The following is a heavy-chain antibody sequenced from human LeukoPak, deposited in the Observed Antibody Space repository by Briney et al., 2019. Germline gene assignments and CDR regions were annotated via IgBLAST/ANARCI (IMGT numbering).Heavy chain of an antibody. CDR2: ISAYNGNT. D-gene: IGHD3-3*01. J-gene: IGHJ6*03. CDR1: GYTFTSYG. CDR3: ARGITIFGVVHYYYMDV. Sequence: APVKVSCKASGYTFTSYGISWVRQAPGQGLEWMGWISAYNGNTNYAQKLQGRVTMTTDTSTSTAYMELRSLRSDDTAVYYCARGITIFGVVHYYYMDVWGKGTTVTVSS. V-gene: IGHV1-18*01.